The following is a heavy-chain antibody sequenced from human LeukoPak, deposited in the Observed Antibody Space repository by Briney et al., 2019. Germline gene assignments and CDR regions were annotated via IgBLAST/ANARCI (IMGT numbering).Heavy chain of an antibody. V-gene: IGHV4-34*01. CDR3: AILRLSLWFGELHNYYYGMDV. Sequence: PSETLSLTCAVYGGSFSGYYWSWIRQPPGKGLEWIGEINHSGSTNYNPSLKSRVTISVDTSKNQFSLKLSSVTAADTAVYYCAILRLSLWFGELHNYYYGMDVWGKGTTVTVSS. CDR1: GGSFSGYY. J-gene: IGHJ6*04. D-gene: IGHD3-10*01. CDR2: INHSGST.